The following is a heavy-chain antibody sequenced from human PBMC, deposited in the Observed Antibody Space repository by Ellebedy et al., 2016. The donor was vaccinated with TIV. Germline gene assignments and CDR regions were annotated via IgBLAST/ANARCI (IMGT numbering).Heavy chain of an antibody. V-gene: IGHV3-48*01. J-gene: IGHJ3*02. Sequence: PGGSLRLSCAASGFTFRTYNTYSLNWVRQAPGKGLEWVSYIGSRTNIIYYADSVKGRFTISRDNAKNSLYLQMNSLRGEDTAVYYCARGGGELLRYAFDIWGHGTMVTVSS. CDR1: GFTFRTYNTYS. CDR3: ARGGGELLRYAFDI. D-gene: IGHD1-26*01. CDR2: IGSRTNII.